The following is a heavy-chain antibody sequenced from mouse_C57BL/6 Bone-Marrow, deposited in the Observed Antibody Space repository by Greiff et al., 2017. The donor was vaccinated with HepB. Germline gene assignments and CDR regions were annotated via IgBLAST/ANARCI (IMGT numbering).Heavy chain of an antibody. V-gene: IGHV1-4*01. CDR3: ARRRAFDYYGSSYGAWLAY. CDR1: GYTFTSYT. D-gene: IGHD1-1*01. CDR2: INPSSGYT. Sequence: QVQLQQSGAELARPGASVKMSCKASGYTFTSYTMHWVKQRPGQGLEWIGYINPSSGYTKYNQKFKDKATLTADKSSSTAYMQLSSLTAEDSAVYYCARRRAFDYYGSSYGAWLAYWGQGTLVTVSA. J-gene: IGHJ3*01.